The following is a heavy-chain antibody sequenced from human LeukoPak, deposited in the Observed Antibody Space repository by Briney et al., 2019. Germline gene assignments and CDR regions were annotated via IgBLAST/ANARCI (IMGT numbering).Heavy chain of an antibody. CDR1: GFTFSDYY. CDR2: IYYSGST. D-gene: IGHD2-2*01. CDR3: ARHTPPNCSSTSCYLEWFDP. V-gene: IGHV4-39*01. J-gene: IGHJ5*02. Sequence: GSLRLSCAASGFTFSDYYMSWIRQAPGKGLEWIGSIYYSGSTYYNPSLKSRVTISVDTSKNQFSLKLSSVTAADTAVYYCARHTPPNCSSTSCYLEWFDPWGQGTLVTVSS.